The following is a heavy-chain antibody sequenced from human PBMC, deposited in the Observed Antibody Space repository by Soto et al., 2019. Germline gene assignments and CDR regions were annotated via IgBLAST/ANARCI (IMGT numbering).Heavy chain of an antibody. CDR1: GVSVSTYY. Sequence: QVQLQESGPGLVKPSETLSLTCTVSGVSVSTYYWSWIRQPPGKGLEWIAYIYYSGSTNYNPSLKSRVTKSVDTSKNQFALKLTSVTAADTAVYYCARTYDGSGPNSGGYGFDIWGQGTMVTVSS. CDR3: ARTYDGSGPNSGGYGFDI. CDR2: IYYSGST. D-gene: IGHD3-22*01. J-gene: IGHJ3*02. V-gene: IGHV4-59*02.